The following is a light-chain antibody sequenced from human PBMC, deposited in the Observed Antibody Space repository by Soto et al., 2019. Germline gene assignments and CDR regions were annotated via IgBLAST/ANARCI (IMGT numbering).Light chain of an antibody. CDR2: DVS. CDR1: SSDVGAYNY. CDR3: GSYTSSSTPYV. V-gene: IGLV2-14*01. Sequence: QSALTQSASVSGSPGQSITISCTGTSSDVGAYNYVSWYQQHPGKAPKVMIHDVSNRPSGVSSRFSGSKCGNTASLTISGLQAEDEADYYCGSYTSSSTPYVFGPGTKVTVL. J-gene: IGLJ1*01.